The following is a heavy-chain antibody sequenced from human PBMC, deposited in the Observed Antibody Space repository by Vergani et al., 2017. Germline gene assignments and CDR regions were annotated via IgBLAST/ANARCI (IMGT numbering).Heavy chain of an antibody. CDR3: ARCGGRTAFDI. CDR1: GGSISSGGYY. J-gene: IGHJ3*02. Sequence: VQLQESGPGLVKPSQTLSLTCTVSGGSISSGGYYWSWIRQHPGKGLEWIGYIYYSGSTYYNPSLKSLVTISVDTSKNQFSLKLRTVTDADAAVYYSARCGGRTAFDIGGQGTMVTVSS. D-gene: IGHD2-21*01. CDR2: IYYSGST. V-gene: IGHV4-31*01.